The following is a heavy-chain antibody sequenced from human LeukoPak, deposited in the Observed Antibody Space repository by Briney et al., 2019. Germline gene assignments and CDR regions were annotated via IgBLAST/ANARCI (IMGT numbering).Heavy chain of an antibody. D-gene: IGHD4-23*01. Sequence: GGSLRLSCAASGFTFSSFGMHWVRQAPGKGLEWVSYISSSSSTIYYADSVKGRFTISRDNAKNSLYLQMNSLRAEDTAVYYCARDLTTVVTPPQFDYWGQGTLVTVSS. CDR1: GFTFSSFG. CDR2: ISSSSSTI. CDR3: ARDLTTVVTPPQFDY. V-gene: IGHV3-48*04. J-gene: IGHJ4*02.